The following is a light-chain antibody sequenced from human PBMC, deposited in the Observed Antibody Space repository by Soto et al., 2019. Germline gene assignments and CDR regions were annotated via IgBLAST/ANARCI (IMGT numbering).Light chain of an antibody. V-gene: IGKV3-11*01. CDR1: QSVSSY. CDR3: QQRTHWPPWT. CDR2: EAS. J-gene: IGKJ1*01. Sequence: EIVLTQSPATLFLSPGETATLSCRASQSVSSYLAWYQQKPGQAPRLLIYEASNRAAGIPARFSGSGSGTDFTLTISRLEPEDFAVYYCQQRTHWPPWTFGQGTKVDIK.